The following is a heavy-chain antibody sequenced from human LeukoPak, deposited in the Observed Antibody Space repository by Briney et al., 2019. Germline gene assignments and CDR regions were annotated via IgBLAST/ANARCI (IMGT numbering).Heavy chain of an antibody. J-gene: IGHJ6*03. D-gene: IGHD4-23*01. Sequence: SETLSLTCTVSGGSISSSTYYWGWIRQPPGKGLEWIGSIYYTGSTYYNPSLKSRVTIFVDTSKNQFSLKLSSVTAADTAVYYCARLHYGGNYGYYYYYMDVWGKGTTVTISS. V-gene: IGHV4-39*01. CDR1: GGSISSSTYY. CDR3: ARLHYGGNYGYYYYYMDV. CDR2: IYYTGST.